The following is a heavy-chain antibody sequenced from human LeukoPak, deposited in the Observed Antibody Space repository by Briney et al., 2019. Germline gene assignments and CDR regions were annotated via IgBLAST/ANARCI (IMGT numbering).Heavy chain of an antibody. V-gene: IGHV3-7*03. D-gene: IGHD4-23*01. CDR3: TRTVNSASDF. CDR2: IDQNGGVK. Sequence: GGSLRLSCAASGFTFSSYGMHWVRQAPGKGLEWVATIDQNGGVKYYVDSVKGRFTISRDNAKTSLFLQMNSLRIDDTAMYYCTRTVNSASDFWGQGTLVTVSS. CDR1: GFTFSSYG. J-gene: IGHJ4*02.